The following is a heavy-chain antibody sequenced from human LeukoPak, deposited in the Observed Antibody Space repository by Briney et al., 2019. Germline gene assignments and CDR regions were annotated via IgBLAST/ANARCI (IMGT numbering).Heavy chain of an antibody. J-gene: IGHJ4*02. CDR1: GGSISKFY. CDR3: ARGGFREFDS. V-gene: IGHV4-59*01. D-gene: IGHD3-10*01. CDR2: IYYSGST. Sequence: SSETLSLTCTVSGGSISKFYWSWIRQPPGKGLEWIGYIYYSGSTNYNPSLKSRVTISVDTSKNQFSLKLSSVTAADTAVYYCARGGFREFDSWGQGTLVIDSS.